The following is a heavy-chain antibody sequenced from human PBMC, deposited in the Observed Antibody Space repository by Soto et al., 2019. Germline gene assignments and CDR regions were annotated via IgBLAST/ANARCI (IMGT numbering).Heavy chain of an antibody. CDR3: AKHGVAAFDY. CDR2: IYSSGSS. Sequence: QVQLQESGPGLVKPSETLSLTCTVSGASINSYYWNWIRQPPGKGLEWIGYIYSSGSSKYNPSLKSRVTISVDTSKNQFSLKLSSVTAADTAVYYCAKHGVAAFDYSGQGTLVTVSS. D-gene: IGHD6-13*01. J-gene: IGHJ4*02. V-gene: IGHV4-59*08. CDR1: GASINSYY.